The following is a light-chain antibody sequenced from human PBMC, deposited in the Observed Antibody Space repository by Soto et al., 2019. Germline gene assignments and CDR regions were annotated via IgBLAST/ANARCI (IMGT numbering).Light chain of an antibody. CDR2: GAS. CDR3: QQYESSSWT. Sequence: EIVLTQSPGTLSLSPGERATLSCRASPSASYRQLAWYQQKPGQAPRLLIYGASSRATGIPDRFSGSGSGADVTLTISRLEHEDFAVYYCQQYESSSWTFGQGTKVEIK. J-gene: IGKJ1*01. V-gene: IGKV3-20*01. CDR1: PSASYRQ.